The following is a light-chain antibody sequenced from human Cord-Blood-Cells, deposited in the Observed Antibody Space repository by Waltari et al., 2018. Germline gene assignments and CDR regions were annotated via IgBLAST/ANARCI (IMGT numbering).Light chain of an antibody. CDR2: DVS. CDR3: SSYTSSSTLV. V-gene: IGLV2-14*01. Sequence: SALTPPAPVSGSPGPSLTISCTGTSSDVGGYKHFPWYQQHPGKAPKLIIYDVSNRPSGVSNRFSGSKSGNTASLTISGLQAEDEADYYCSSYTSSSTLVFGGGTKLTVL. J-gene: IGLJ2*01. CDR1: SSDVGGYKH.